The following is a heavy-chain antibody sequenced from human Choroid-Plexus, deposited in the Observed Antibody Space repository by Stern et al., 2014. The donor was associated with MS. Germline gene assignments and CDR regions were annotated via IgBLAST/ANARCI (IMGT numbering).Heavy chain of an antibody. Sequence: VQLEESGGGVAQPGRPLILSCAASGFTFSNFGMHWVRQAPGKGLEWVALISYDGRDKYYADSVKGRFTIFRDKSKNTLYMHMNSLRAEDTAVYYCAKDRQWSTYFFDYWGQGSLVTVSS. CDR3: AKDRQWSTYFFDY. CDR2: ISYDGRDK. V-gene: IGHV3-30*18. D-gene: IGHD2-15*01. CDR1: GFTFSNFG. J-gene: IGHJ4*02.